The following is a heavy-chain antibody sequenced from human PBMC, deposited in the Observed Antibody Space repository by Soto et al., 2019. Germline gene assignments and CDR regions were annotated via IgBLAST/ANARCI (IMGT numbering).Heavy chain of an antibody. Sequence: VGSLRLSCVVSRYTFKSHGLSWVRQAPGKGLEWVSTIDSTGANTHYADSVRGRFTISRDNSRNTLHLQMHDLRADDTALYYCVPWVSAHFDYWGQGTLVTVSS. CDR1: RYTFKSHG. D-gene: IGHD3-16*01. CDR3: VPWVSAHFDY. J-gene: IGHJ4*02. V-gene: IGHV3-23*01. CDR2: IDSTGANT.